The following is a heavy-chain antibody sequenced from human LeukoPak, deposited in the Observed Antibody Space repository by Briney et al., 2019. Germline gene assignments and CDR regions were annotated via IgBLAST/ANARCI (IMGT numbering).Heavy chain of an antibody. CDR1: GYTLTELS. CDR2: FDPEDGET. J-gene: IGHJ4*02. Sequence: ASVKVSCKVSGYTLTELSMHWVRQAPGKGLEWMGGFDPEDGETIYAQKFQGRVTMTEDTSTDTAYMELSSLRSEDTAVYYCATVGRSSSWYYFDYWGQGTLVTVSS. D-gene: IGHD6-13*01. CDR3: ATVGRSSSWYYFDY. V-gene: IGHV1-24*01.